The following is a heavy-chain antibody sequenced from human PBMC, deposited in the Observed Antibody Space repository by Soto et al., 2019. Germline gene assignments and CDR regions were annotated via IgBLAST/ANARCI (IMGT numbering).Heavy chain of an antibody. Sequence: PSETLSLTCTVSGGAISTYYWPWIRQTAGKGLEWIGRIYSSGSTKYNPALQSRVTMSLDTSNNQFSLRLTSVTAADTAVYYCARGQRFSDWFDPWGQGTLVTVSS. CDR1: GGAISTYY. V-gene: IGHV4-4*07. D-gene: IGHD3-3*01. J-gene: IGHJ5*02. CDR2: IYSSGST. CDR3: ARGQRFSDWFDP.